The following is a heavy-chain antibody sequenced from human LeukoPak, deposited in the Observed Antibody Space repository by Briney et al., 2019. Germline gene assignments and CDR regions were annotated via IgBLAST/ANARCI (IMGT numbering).Heavy chain of an antibody. CDR2: INPSGGST. CDR3: ARVYSSGYYDDH. J-gene: IGHJ4*02. V-gene: IGHV1-46*01. CDR1: GFTFTTYT. D-gene: IGHD3-22*01. Sequence: PGGSLRLSCAASGFTFTTYTMHWVRQAPGQGLEWMGIINPSGGSTSYAQKFQGRVTMTRDTSTCTVYMELSSLRSEDTAVYYCARVYSSGYYDDHWGQGTLVTVSS.